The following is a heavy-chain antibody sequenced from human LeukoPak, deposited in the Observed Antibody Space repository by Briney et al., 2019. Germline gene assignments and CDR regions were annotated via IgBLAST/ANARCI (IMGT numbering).Heavy chain of an antibody. CDR3: ARQATSLGYFYSYLDV. J-gene: IGHJ6*03. CDR2: ISHDEVST. Sequence: GGTLRLSCAPSGFTFNRHPMHWVRQAPGKGLEWVAIISHDEVSTYYVDSVKGRFTISRDKSNNTLYLQMNSLRPEDTAVYYCARQATSLGYFYSYLDVWGTGTTVTVSS. CDR1: GFTFNRHP. V-gene: IGHV3-30*01.